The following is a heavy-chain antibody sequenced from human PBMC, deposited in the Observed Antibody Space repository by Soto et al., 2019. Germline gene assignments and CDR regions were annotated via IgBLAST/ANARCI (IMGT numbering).Heavy chain of an antibody. CDR1: GGSISSYY. CDR3: ARGGWKLFDY. D-gene: IGHD6-19*01. J-gene: IGHJ4*02. V-gene: IGHV4-59*01. CDR2: FYYSGST. Sequence: PSLTCTVSGGSISSYYWSWIRQPPGKGLEWIGYFYYSGSTNYNPSLKSRVTISVDTSKNQFSLKLSSVTAADTAVYYCARGGWKLFDYWGQGTLVTVSS.